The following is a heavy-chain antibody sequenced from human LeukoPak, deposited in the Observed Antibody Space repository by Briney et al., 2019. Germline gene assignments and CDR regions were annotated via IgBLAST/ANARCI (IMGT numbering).Heavy chain of an antibody. D-gene: IGHD4-11*01. J-gene: IGHJ5*02. CDR2: IHYSGST. CDR3: ARTGDYSRTTGGWFDP. Sequence: SETLSLTCTVSGASISSHYWSWVRQPPGKGLEWIGYIHYSGSTNYRPSLKSRVTISIDTSKKQFSLKLRSVNAADTAMHYCARTGDYSRTTGGWFDPWGQGTLVTVSS. CDR1: GASISSHY. V-gene: IGHV4-59*11.